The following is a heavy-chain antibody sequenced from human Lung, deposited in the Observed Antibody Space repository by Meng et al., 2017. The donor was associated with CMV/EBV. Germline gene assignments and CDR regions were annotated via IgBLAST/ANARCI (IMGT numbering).Heavy chain of an antibody. Sequence: GGSLRLXCSASGFTFSNAWMSWVRQAPGKGLEWVGRIKRKNDGGTTDYAAPVKGRFTISRDDSKNTLYLQMNSLKTEDTAVYYCTTCIQITMVRGVIFRDVWGQGTTVTVSS. J-gene: IGHJ6*02. CDR3: TTCIQITMVRGVIFRDV. CDR1: GFTFSNAW. CDR2: IKRKNDGGTT. D-gene: IGHD3-10*01. V-gene: IGHV3-15*01.